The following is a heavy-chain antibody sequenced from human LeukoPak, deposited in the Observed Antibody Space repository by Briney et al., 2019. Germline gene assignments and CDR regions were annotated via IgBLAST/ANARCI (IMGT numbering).Heavy chain of an antibody. V-gene: IGHV4-38-2*01. Sequence: KPSETLSLTCAVSGYSISSGYYWGWIRQPPGKGLEWIGTIYQYGSTYYNPSLKSRVTISVDTSKNQFSLKLSSVTAADTAVYYCARHRSPDRSTSCYNDWGQGTLVTVSS. CDR3: ARHRSPDRSTSCYND. D-gene: IGHD2-2*02. CDR1: GYSISSGYY. J-gene: IGHJ4*02. CDR2: IYQYGST.